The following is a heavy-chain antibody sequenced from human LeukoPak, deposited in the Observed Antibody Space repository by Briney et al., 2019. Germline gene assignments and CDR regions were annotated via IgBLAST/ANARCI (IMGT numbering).Heavy chain of an antibody. Sequence: ASVKVSCKASGYTFTSYGISWVRQAPGQGLEWMGWISAYNGNTNYAQKLQGRVTMTRNTSISTAYMELSSLRSEDTAVYYCARGLLTIRSRYYYMDVWGKGTTVTVSS. D-gene: IGHD3-3*01. J-gene: IGHJ6*03. CDR1: GYTFTSYG. CDR3: ARGLLTIRSRYYYMDV. V-gene: IGHV1-18*01. CDR2: ISAYNGNT.